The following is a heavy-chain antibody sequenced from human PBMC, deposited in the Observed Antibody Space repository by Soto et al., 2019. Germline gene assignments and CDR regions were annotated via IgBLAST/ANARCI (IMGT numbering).Heavy chain of an antibody. V-gene: IGHV3-23*01. CDR3: AKGQGVAVIRPYAFAY. J-gene: IGHJ4*02. D-gene: IGHD6-19*01. CDR2: ISGSGGST. CDR1: GIAFSSYA. Sequence: EVQVLESGGGLVQPGGSMRLSCAASGIAFSSYAMSWVRQAPGKGLEWVSLISGSGGSTYYADSVKGRFTISRDSPKNTLYLQMNSLRADDTAVYYCAKGQGVAVIRPYAFAYWGQGTLVTVSS.